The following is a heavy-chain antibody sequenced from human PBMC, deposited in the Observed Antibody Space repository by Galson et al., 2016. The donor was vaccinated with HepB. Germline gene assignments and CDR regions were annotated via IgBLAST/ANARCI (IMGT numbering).Heavy chain of an antibody. CDR1: GFSISIYS. V-gene: IGHV3-30*18. CDR2: ISYDGSNK. J-gene: IGHJ4*02. Sequence: SLRLSCAASGFSISIYSMNWVRQAPGKGLEWVAVISYDGSNKYYADSVKGRFTISRDNSKNTLYLQMNSLRAEDTAVYYCAKWGGSGYDWARLDYWGQGTLVTVSS. D-gene: IGHD5-12*01. CDR3: AKWGGSGYDWARLDY.